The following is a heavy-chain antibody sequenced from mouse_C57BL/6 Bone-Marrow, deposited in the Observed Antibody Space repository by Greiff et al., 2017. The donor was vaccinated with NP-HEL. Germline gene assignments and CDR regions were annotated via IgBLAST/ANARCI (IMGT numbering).Heavy chain of an antibody. CDR2: IDPSDSYT. V-gene: IGHV1-69*01. CDR1: GYTFTSYW. D-gene: IGHD4-1*01. J-gene: IGHJ3*01. CDR3: ASGGITWDY. Sequence: QVQLQQPGAELVMPGASVKLSCKASGYTFTSYWMHWVKQRPGQGLEWIGEIDPSDSYTNYNQKFKGKSTLTVDKSSSTAYMQLSSLTSADSAVYYCASGGITWDYWGQGTLVTVSA.